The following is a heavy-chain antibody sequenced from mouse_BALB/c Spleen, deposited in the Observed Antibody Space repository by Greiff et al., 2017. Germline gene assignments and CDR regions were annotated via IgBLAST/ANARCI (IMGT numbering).Heavy chain of an antibody. Sequence: EVKLQESGPELVKPGASVKMSCKASGYTFTSYVMHWVKQKPGQGLEWIGYINPHNDGTKYNEKFKGKATLTSDKSSSTAYMELSSLTSEDSAVYYCARGGYHYAMDYWGQGTSVTVSS. J-gene: IGHJ4*01. V-gene: IGHV1-14*01. CDR1: GYTFTSYV. CDR3: ARGGYHYAMDY. CDR2: INPHNDGT.